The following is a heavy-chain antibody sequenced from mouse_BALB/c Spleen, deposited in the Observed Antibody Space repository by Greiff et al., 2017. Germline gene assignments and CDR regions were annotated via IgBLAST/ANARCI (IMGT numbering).Heavy chain of an antibody. Sequence: QVHVKQSGPSLVQPSQSLSITCTVSGFSLTSYGVHWVRQSPGKGLEWLGVIWRGGSTDYNAAFMSRLSITKDNSKSQVFFKMNSLQADDTAIYYCAKNRAMITTGYAMDYWGQGTSVTVSS. CDR2: IWRGGST. V-gene: IGHV2-5-1*01. CDR1: GFSLTSYG. CDR3: AKNRAMITTGYAMDY. D-gene: IGHD2-4*01. J-gene: IGHJ4*01.